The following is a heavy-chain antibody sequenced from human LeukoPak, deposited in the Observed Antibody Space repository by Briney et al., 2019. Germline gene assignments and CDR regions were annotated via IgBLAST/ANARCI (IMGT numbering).Heavy chain of an antibody. Sequence: PARSLRLSCTASGFTFGDYAMSWFRQAPGKGLEWLGFIRSKVYGGTTEYAASVKGRFTISRDDSKSIAYLQMNSLKTEDTAVYYCTRDPSQSLYGYDLCWGQGTLVTVSS. D-gene: IGHD5-18*01. V-gene: IGHV3-49*03. CDR3: TRDPSQSLYGYDLC. CDR1: GFTFGDYA. CDR2: IRSKVYGGTT. J-gene: IGHJ4*02.